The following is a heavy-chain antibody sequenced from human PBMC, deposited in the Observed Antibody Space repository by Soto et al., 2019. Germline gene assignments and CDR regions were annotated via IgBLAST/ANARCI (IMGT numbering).Heavy chain of an antibody. CDR2: INAGNGNI. V-gene: IGHV1-3*01. D-gene: IGHD6-19*01. Sequence: RASVKVSCKASGYTFTSFAIHWVRQAPGQGLEWMGWINAGNGNIKHSQKFQHRVTITRDTSASTAYMELSSLRFEDTAVYYCARDGAVAGDSNFDYWGQGTRVTVSS. CDR3: ARDGAVAGDSNFDY. J-gene: IGHJ4*02. CDR1: GYTFTSFA.